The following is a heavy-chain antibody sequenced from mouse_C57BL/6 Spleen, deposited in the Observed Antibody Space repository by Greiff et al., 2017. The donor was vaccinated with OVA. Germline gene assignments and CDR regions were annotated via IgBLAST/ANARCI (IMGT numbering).Heavy chain of an antibody. CDR2: INPNYGTT. CDR3: ARSSSGLYPYYFDY. D-gene: IGHD3-2*02. CDR1: GYSFTDYN. V-gene: IGHV1-39*01. J-gene: IGHJ2*01. Sequence: VHVKQSGPELVKPGASVKISCKASGYSFTDYNMNWVKQSNGKSLEWIGVINPNYGTTSYNQKFKGKATLTVDQSSSTAYMQLNSLTSEDSAVYYCARSSSGLYPYYFDYWGQGTTLTVSS.